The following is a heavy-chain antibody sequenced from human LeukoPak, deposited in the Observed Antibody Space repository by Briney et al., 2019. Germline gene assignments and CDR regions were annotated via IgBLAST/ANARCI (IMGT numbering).Heavy chain of an antibody. CDR2: INPNSGGT. Sequence: ASVKVSCKASGYTFTGYYMHWVRQAPGQGLEWMGWINPNSGGTNYAQKFQGRVTMTRDTSISTAYMELSSLRSEDTAVYYCARDHSNVGPNIAVAGPRWVGYWGQGTLVTVSS. V-gene: IGHV1-2*02. J-gene: IGHJ4*02. CDR1: GYTFTGYY. D-gene: IGHD6-19*01. CDR3: ARDHSNVGPNIAVAGPRWVGY.